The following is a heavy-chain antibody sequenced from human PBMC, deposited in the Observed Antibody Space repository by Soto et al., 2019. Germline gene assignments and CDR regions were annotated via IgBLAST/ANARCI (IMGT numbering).Heavy chain of an antibody. J-gene: IGHJ4*02. CDR1: GFRFSNYG. V-gene: IGHV3-30*03. D-gene: IGHD1-26*01. Sequence: QVYLVESGGDVVQPGRSLRLSCAVSGFRFSNYGMHWVRQAPGKGLEWVAIISDDGTNKYHADSVKGRFTVSRDNSKNTLYLQMNSLRAEDTAVYYCARDGRRSGVRGVDYWGQGTLVTVSS. CDR3: ARDGRRSGVRGVDY. CDR2: ISDDGTNK.